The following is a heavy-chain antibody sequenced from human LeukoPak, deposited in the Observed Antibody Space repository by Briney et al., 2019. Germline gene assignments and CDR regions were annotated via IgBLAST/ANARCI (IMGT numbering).Heavy chain of an antibody. J-gene: IGHJ4*02. D-gene: IGHD3-22*01. CDR3: AREVKTYYYDSSGYHDY. CDR1: GFTFSSYA. CDR2: ISYDGSNK. V-gene: IGHV3-30-3*01. Sequence: GSLRLSCAASGFTFSSYAMHWVRQAPGKGLEWVAVISYDGSNKYYADSVKGRFTISRDNSKNTLYLQMNSLRAEDTAVYYCAREVKTYYYDSSGYHDYWGQGTLVTVSS.